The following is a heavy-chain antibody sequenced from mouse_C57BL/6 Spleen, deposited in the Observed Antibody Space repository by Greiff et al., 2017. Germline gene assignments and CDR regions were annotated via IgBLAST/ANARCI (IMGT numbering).Heavy chain of an antibody. D-gene: IGHD1-1*01. J-gene: IGHJ1*03. CDR1: GYAFTNYL. CDR2: INPGSGGT. V-gene: IGHV1-54*01. Sequence: QVQLKESGAELVRPGTSVKVSCKASGYAFTNYLIEWVKQRPGQGLEWIGVINPGSGGTNYNEKFKGKATLTADKSSSTAYMQLSSLTSEDSAVYFCARSPYGSSYWRYFDVWGTGTTVTVSS. CDR3: ARSPYGSSYWRYFDV.